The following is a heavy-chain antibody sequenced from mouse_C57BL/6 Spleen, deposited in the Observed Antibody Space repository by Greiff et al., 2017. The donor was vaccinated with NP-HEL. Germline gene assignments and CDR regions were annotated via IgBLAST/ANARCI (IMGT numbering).Heavy chain of an antibody. CDR1: GYTFTSYW. J-gene: IGHJ4*01. CDR2: IDPSDSET. CDR3: ARGLRREYYAMDY. Sequence: VQLQQPGAELVRPGSSVKLSCKASGYTFTSYWMHWVKQRPIQGLEWIGNIDPSDSETHYNQKFKDKATLTVDKSSSTAYMQLSSLTSEDSAVYYCARGLRREYYAMDYWGQGTSVTVAS. D-gene: IGHD2-2*01. V-gene: IGHV1-52*01.